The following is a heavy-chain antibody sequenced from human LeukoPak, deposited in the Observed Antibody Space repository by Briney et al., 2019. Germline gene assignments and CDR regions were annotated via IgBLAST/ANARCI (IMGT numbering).Heavy chain of an antibody. Sequence: SETLSLTCTVSGGSISSSSYYWGWIRQPPGKGLEWIGSVYYSGSTYYNPSLKSRVTISVDTSKNQFSLKLSSVTAADTAVYYCARTTDYHGGNSEREVDYWGQGTLVTVSS. CDR1: GGSISSSSYY. D-gene: IGHD4-23*01. CDR2: VYYSGST. CDR3: ARTTDYHGGNSEREVDY. J-gene: IGHJ4*02. V-gene: IGHV4-39*01.